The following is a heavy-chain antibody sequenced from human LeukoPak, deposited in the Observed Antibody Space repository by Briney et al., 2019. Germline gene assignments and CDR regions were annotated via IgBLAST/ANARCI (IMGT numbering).Heavy chain of an antibody. J-gene: IGHJ4*02. CDR1: GFTFSNSA. CDR3: ARDPLRYLRVGHYDY. CDR2: IDYDSSHI. Sequence: GGSLRLSCAASGFTFSNSAMNWVRQVPGKGLEWVSSIDYDSSHIYYAASVRGRFTISRNNARNSVYLQMNSLRVEDTAVYYCARDPLRYLRVGHYDYWGQGTLVAVSS. V-gene: IGHV3-21*01. D-gene: IGHD3-9*01.